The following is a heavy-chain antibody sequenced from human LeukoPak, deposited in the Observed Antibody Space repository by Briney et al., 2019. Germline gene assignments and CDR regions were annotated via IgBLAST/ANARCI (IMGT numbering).Heavy chain of an antibody. CDR3: ARGGRITIFGVVIIRRWFDP. V-gene: IGHV3-7*01. CDR1: GFTFSSYW. Sequence: PGGSLRLSCAASGFTFSSYWMSWVRQAPGKGLEWVANIKQDGSEKYYVDSVKGRFTISRDNAKNSLYLQMNSLRAEDTAVYYCARGGRITIFGVVIIRRWFDPWGQGTLVTVSS. D-gene: IGHD3-3*01. J-gene: IGHJ5*02. CDR2: IKQDGSEK.